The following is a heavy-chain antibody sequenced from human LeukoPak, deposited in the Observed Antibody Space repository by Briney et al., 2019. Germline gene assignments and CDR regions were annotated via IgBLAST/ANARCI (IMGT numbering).Heavy chain of an antibody. Sequence: PEGSLRLSCAASGFTFSSYSMNWVRQAPGKGLEWVSSISSSSSYIYYADSVKGRFTISRDNAKNSLYLQMNSLRAEDTAVYYCARDYYDSSGYYVSYYYYGMDVWGQGTTVTVSS. CDR2: ISSSSSYI. J-gene: IGHJ6*02. V-gene: IGHV3-21*01. D-gene: IGHD3-22*01. CDR3: ARDYYDSSGYYVSYYYYGMDV. CDR1: GFTFSSYS.